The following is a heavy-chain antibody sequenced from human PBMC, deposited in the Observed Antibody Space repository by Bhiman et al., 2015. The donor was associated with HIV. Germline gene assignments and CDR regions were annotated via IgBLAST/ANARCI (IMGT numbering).Heavy chain of an antibody. J-gene: IGHJ3*02. CDR3: ARSNYLGAFDI. CDR2: ISSSGTYI. Sequence: EVQLVESGGGLVKPGGSLRLSCAASGFTFSGYTMNWVRQAPGKGLEWVSSISSSGTYIYYADSVKGRFTISRDNAKNSLYLQMNSLRAEDTAVYYCARSNYLGAFDIWGQGTMVIVSS. D-gene: IGHD1-7*01. CDR1: GFTFSGYT. V-gene: IGHV3-21*01.